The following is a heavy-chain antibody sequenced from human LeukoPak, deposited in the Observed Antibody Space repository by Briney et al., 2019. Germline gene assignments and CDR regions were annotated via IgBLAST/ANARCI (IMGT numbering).Heavy chain of an antibody. CDR3: AREGPHGSGIYYNPLDY. J-gene: IGHJ4*02. Sequence: SETLSLTCTVFGYSISSGYCWGWIRQPPGKGLEWIGNICHSETTYYNPSLKSRVTISLDTSKNQFSLKLISVTAADTALYYCAREGPHGSGIYYNPLDYWGQGALVIVSS. V-gene: IGHV4-38-2*02. D-gene: IGHD3-10*01. CDR2: ICHSETT. CDR1: GYSISSGYC.